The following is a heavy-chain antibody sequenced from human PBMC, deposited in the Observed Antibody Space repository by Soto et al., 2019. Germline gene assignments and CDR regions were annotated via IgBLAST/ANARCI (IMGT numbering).Heavy chain of an antibody. D-gene: IGHD3-10*02. CDR2: VYYNGIT. CDR1: GCSMNSYY. CDR3: AKEYAYVIDS. V-gene: IGHV4-59*01. Sequence: PSETLSLTCTVSGCSMNSYYWSWIRQPPGKGLEWIGYVYYNGITNYNPSLKSRVTMSVDTSRNQFSLKLTSVTAADTALYYCAKEYAYVIDSWGQGTLVTVS. J-gene: IGHJ4*02.